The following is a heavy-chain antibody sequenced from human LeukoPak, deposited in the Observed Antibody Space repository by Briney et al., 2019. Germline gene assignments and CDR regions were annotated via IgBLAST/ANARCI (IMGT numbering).Heavy chain of an antibody. CDR1: GFTFSDYY. J-gene: IGHJ6*02. CDR2: ITIGVGAT. V-gene: IGHV3-11*01. CDR3: ARGHYEMDV. Sequence: GGSLRLSCAASGFTFSDYYMTWIRQAPEKGLEWISHITIGVGATYYADSEKGRFTISRDNAKKSLYLQMNSLRVEDTAIYYCARGHYEMDVWGQGTTVTVSS.